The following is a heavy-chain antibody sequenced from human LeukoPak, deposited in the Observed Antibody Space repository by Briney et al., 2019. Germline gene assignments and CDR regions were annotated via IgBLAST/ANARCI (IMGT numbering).Heavy chain of an antibody. D-gene: IGHD2-2*01. V-gene: IGHV1-2*02. CDR1: GYTFTGYY. J-gene: IGHJ4*02. Sequence: ASVKVSCKASGYTFTGYYMHWVRQAPGQGLEWMGWINPNSGGTNYAQKLQGRVTMTRDTSISTAYMELSRLRSDDTAVYYCARDCQIVVVPAGPDYWGQGTLVTVSS. CDR2: INPNSGGT. CDR3: ARDCQIVVVPAGPDY.